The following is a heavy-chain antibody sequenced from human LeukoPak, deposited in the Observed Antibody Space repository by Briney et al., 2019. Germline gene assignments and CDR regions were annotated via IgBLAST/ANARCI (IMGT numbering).Heavy chain of an antibody. J-gene: IGHJ4*02. D-gene: IGHD1-7*01. Sequence: PSETLSLTCTVSGGSISSYYWSWIRQPPGKGLEWIGYIYYSGSTNYNPSLKSRVTISVDTSKNQFSLKLSSVAAADTAVYYCARHSSSAGTTDYWGQGTLVTVSS. V-gene: IGHV4-59*08. CDR2: IYYSGST. CDR1: GGSISSYY. CDR3: ARHSSSAGTTDY.